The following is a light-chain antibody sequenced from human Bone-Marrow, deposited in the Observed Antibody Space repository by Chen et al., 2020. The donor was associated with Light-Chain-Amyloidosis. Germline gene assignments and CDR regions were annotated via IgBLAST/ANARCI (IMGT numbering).Light chain of an antibody. V-gene: IGLV3-21*02. J-gene: IGLJ3*02. CDR3: QVWDRSSDRPV. CDR2: DDS. Sequence: SYVLTQPSSVSVAPGHTATIARGGNNMGSTSVHWYQQSPGQAPLLVVYDDSDRPSGIPERLSGSKSGNTATLTIIRVEAGDEADYYCQVWDRSSDRPVFGGGTKLTVL. CDR1: NMGSTS.